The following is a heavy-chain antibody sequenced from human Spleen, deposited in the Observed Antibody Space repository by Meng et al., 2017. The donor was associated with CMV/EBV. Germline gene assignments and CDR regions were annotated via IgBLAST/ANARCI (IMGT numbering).Heavy chain of an antibody. CDR2: ISAYNGNT. Sequence: SVKVSCKASGYTFTSYGISWVRQAPGQGLEWIGWISAYNGNTNYAQKLQGRVTMTTDTSTSTANMELRSLRSDDTAVYYCARESTEMASRWFDPWGQGTLVTVSS. J-gene: IGHJ5*02. V-gene: IGHV1-18*01. D-gene: IGHD5-24*01. CDR1: GYTFTSYG. CDR3: ARESTEMASRWFDP.